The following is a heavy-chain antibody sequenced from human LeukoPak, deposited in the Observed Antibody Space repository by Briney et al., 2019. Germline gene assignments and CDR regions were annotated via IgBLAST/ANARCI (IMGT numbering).Heavy chain of an antibody. CDR3: AKGSSGWYRGAFDY. J-gene: IGHJ4*02. CDR1: GFTFDDYA. Sequence: GGSLRLSCAASGFTFDDYAMHWVRQAPGKGLEWVSGISWNSGSIGYADSVKGRFTISRDNAKNSLYLQMNSLRAEDTALYYCAKGSSGWYRGAFDYWGQGTLVTVSS. CDR2: ISWNSGSI. V-gene: IGHV3-9*01. D-gene: IGHD6-19*01.